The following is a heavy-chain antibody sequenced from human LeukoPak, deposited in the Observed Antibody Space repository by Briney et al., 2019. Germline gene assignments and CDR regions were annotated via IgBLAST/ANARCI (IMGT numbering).Heavy chain of an antibody. CDR3: AHSNDAVASYYFDY. Sequence: SGPTLVNPTQTLTLTCTFSGFSLSTSELGMGWIRQPPGEALEWLALIYWNDDKRYSPSLRSRLTITKDTSKNQVVLIMTNMDPVDTATYYCAHSNDAVASYYFDYWGQGTLVTVSS. D-gene: IGHD4-23*01. J-gene: IGHJ4*02. CDR1: GFSLSTSELG. V-gene: IGHV2-5*01. CDR2: IYWNDDK.